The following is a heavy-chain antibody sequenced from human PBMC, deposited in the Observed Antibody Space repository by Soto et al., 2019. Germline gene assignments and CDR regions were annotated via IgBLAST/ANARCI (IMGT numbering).Heavy chain of an antibody. CDR1: GYSFTSYW. CDR3: ARQDSGSYSYYYYGMDV. D-gene: IGHD1-26*01. Sequence: PGESLKISCKGSGYSFTSYWIGWVRQMPGKGLEWMGIIYPGDSDTRYSPSFQGQVTISADKSISTAYLQWSSLKASGTAMYYCARQDSGSYSYYYYGMDVWRQRTTVTVSS. CDR2: IYPGDSDT. J-gene: IGHJ6*02. V-gene: IGHV5-51*01.